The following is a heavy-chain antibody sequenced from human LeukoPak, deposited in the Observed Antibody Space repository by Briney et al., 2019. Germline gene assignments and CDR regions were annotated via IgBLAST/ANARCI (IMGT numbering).Heavy chain of an antibody. CDR1: GFTFSTYA. D-gene: IGHD1-26*01. CDR2: ISGGGGDT. CDR3: ATRSGSYSGYFDY. J-gene: IGHJ4*02. V-gene: IGHV3-23*01. Sequence: GGSLRLSCAASGFTFSTYAMGWVRQAPGKGLEWVSGISGGGGDTHYAAAVRGRFTISRDNLKNTPYMQMNSLRAEDTAVYYCATRSGSYSGYFDYWGQGTLVTVSS.